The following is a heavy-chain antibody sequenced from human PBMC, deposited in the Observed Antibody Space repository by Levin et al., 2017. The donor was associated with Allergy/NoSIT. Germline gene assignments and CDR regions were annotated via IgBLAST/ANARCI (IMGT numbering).Heavy chain of an antibody. Sequence: GGSLRLSCAASGFPFTTYALTWVRQAPGEGLEWVASITAGGTNAYVANSVQGRFTISRDNSKNTLFLQMNTLRVEDTAVYYCAKDLSPNLGFDSWGQGTLVTVSS. D-gene: IGHD2/OR15-2a*01. CDR2: ITAGGTNA. J-gene: IGHJ4*02. CDR1: GFPFTTYA. V-gene: IGHV3-23*01. CDR3: AKDLSPNLGFDS.